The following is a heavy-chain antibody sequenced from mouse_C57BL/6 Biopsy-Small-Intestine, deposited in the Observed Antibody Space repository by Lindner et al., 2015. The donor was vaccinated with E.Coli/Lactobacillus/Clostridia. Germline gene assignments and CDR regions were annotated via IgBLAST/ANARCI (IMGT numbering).Heavy chain of an antibody. CDR2: IYPGGGYT. CDR3: ARSLNWDYFDY. V-gene: IGHV1-63*01. D-gene: IGHD4-1*01. Sequence: VQLQESGAELVRPGTSVKMSCKASGYTFTNYWVGWAKQRPGHGLEWIGDIYPGGGYTNYNEKFKGKATLTADKSSSTAYMQFSSLTSEDSAIYYCARSLNWDYFDYWGQGTTLTVSS. J-gene: IGHJ2*01. CDR1: GYTFTNYW.